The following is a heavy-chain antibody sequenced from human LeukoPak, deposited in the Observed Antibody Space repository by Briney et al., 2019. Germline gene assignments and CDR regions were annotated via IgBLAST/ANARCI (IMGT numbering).Heavy chain of an antibody. J-gene: IGHJ4*02. CDR1: GLTFSRFA. CDR2: ISSSSGATT. CDR3: AKEGNRDGYNLGYFGY. D-gene: IGHD5-24*01. V-gene: IGHV3-23*01. Sequence: GGSLRLSRAASGLTFSRFAMSWVRQAPGKGLEWVSAISSSSGATTKYADSVKGRFTISRDNSKNTLYLQMNSLRVEDTAVYYCAKEGNRDGYNLGYFGYWGQGTLVTVYS.